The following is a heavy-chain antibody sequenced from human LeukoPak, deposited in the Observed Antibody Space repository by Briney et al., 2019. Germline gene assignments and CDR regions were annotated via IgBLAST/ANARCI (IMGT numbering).Heavy chain of an antibody. Sequence: GGSLRLSCAASGFTFSTYGMHWVRQAPGKGLEWVALIRYDGSNKYYADSVKGRFTISRDNSKNTLYLQMNSLRAEDTAIYYCARDGTQVLDYWGQGTLVTVSS. J-gene: IGHJ4*02. CDR3: ARDGTQVLDY. V-gene: IGHV3-30*02. CDR2: IRYDGSNK. CDR1: GFTFSTYG.